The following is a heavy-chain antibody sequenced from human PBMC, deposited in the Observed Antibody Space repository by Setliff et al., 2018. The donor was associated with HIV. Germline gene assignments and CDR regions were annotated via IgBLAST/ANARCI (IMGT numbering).Heavy chain of an antibody. CDR2: IIPNSAGT. J-gene: IGHJ5*02. CDR1: GYTFTGYF. Sequence: ASVKVSCKASGYTFTGYFIHWVRQAPGQGLEWMGRIIPNSAGTNYAQKFQGRVTMTRDMSTSTAYMEVSSLRSDDTAVYYCAAEINTDNNCCWFDPWGQGTLVTVSS. V-gene: IGHV1-2*06. D-gene: IGHD1-20*01. CDR3: AAEINTDNNCCWFDP.